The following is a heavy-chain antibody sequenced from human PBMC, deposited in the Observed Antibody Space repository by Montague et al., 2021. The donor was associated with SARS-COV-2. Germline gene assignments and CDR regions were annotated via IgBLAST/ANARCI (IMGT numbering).Heavy chain of an antibody. J-gene: IGHJ4*02. CDR3: AESGRLGSRYPFEY. Sequence: TLSLTCTVYGDSISSGGYFWNWIRQHPEKGLEYIGYISYSGSTDYNPSFRSRVSISMDTSENQFSLKMNSVTAADTAVYYCAESGRLGSRYPFEYWGQGVLVTVSS. D-gene: IGHD3-10*01. CDR2: ISYSGST. CDR1: GDSISSGGYF. V-gene: IGHV4-31*03.